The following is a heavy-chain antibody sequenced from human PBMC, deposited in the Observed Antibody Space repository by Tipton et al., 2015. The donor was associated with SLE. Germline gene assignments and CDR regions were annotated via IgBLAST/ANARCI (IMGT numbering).Heavy chain of an antibody. J-gene: IGHJ3*02. CDR1: GYTFTSYG. V-gene: IGHV1-18*01. CDR2: ISAYNGNT. Sequence: QSGAEVKKPGASVKVSCKASGYTFTSYGISWVRQAPGQGLEWMGWISAYNGNTDYAQKLQGRVTMTPDTSTSTAYMELRSLRSDDTAVYYCARGGDYGGNGDSFDIWGQGTMVTVSS. D-gene: IGHD4-23*01. CDR3: ARGGDYGGNGDSFDI.